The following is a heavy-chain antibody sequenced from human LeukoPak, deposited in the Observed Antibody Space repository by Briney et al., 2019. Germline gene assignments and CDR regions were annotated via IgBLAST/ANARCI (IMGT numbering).Heavy chain of an antibody. Sequence: SVKVSCKASGYTFTGYYMHWVRQAPGQGLEWMGGIIPIFGTANYAQKFQGRVTITADESTSTAYMELSSLRSEDTAVYYCARYYSGWYYFDYWGQGTLVTVSS. CDR1: GYTFTGYY. V-gene: IGHV1-69*13. D-gene: IGHD6-19*01. CDR2: IIPIFGTA. J-gene: IGHJ4*02. CDR3: ARYYSGWYYFDY.